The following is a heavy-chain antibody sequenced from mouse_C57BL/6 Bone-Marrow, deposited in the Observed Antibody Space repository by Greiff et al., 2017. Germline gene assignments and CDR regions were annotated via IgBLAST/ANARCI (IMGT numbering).Heavy chain of an antibody. CDR3: ARGYYYGSSLYFDY. V-gene: IGHV5-9*01. CDR2: ISGGGGNT. Sequence: EVKVEESGGGLVKPGGSLKLSCAASGFTFSSYTMSWVRQTPEKRLEWVATISGGGGNTYYPDSVKGRFTISRDNAKNTLYLQMSSLRSEDTALYYWARGYYYGSSLYFDYWGQGTTLTVAS. D-gene: IGHD1-1*01. CDR1: GFTFSSYT. J-gene: IGHJ2*01.